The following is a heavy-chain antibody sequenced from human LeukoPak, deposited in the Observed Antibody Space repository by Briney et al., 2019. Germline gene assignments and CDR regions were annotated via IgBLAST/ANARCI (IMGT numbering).Heavy chain of an antibody. CDR2: INHSGST. V-gene: IGHV4-34*01. Sequence: SETLSLTCAVYGGSFSGYYWSWIRQPPGKGLEWIGEINHSGSTNYNPSLKSRVTISVDTSKNQFSLKLSSVTAADTAVYYCARGLGSSSWYYYYGMDVWGQGTTVTVSS. CDR3: ARGLGSSSWYYYYGMDV. D-gene: IGHD6-13*01. CDR1: GGSFSGYY. J-gene: IGHJ6*02.